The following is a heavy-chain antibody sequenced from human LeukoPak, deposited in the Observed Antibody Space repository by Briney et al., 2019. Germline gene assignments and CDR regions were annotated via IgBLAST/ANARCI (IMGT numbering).Heavy chain of an antibody. CDR3: ARARTKYYNSSGYYYGY. Sequence: ASVKVSCKASGGTFSSYAISWVRQAAGQGLEWMGRIIPIFGTANYAQKFQGRVTITTDESTSTAYMELSSLRSEDTAVYYCARARTKYYNSSGYYYGYWGQGTLVTVSS. CDR1: GGTFSSYA. J-gene: IGHJ4*02. D-gene: IGHD3-22*01. CDR2: IIPIFGTA. V-gene: IGHV1-69*05.